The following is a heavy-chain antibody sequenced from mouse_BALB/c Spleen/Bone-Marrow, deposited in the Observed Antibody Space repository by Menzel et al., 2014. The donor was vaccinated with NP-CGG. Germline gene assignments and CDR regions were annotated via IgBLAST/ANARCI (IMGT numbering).Heavy chain of an antibody. V-gene: IGHV14-3*02. CDR3: AYNSLQRRYYFDY. D-gene: IGHD1-2*01. CDR2: IDPANGNT. J-gene: IGHJ2*01. Sequence: EVQLQVLGAELVKPGVSVKLSCTASGFNIKDTYMHWVKQRPEQGLEWIGRIDPANGNTKYDPKFQGKATITADTSTNTAYLKLSNLTSENTASYYCAYNSLQRRYYFDYWGQGTTLTVSS. CDR1: GFNIKDTY.